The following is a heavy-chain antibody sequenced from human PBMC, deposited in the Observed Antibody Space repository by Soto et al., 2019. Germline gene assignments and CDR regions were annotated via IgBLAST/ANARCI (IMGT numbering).Heavy chain of an antibody. J-gene: IGHJ6*02. CDR1: GYTFTSYY. V-gene: IGHV1-46*01. CDR3: ARDGGGYYDSSGYYSAGMDV. Sequence: QVQLVQSGAEVKKPGASVKVSCKASGYTFTSYYMHWVRQAPGQGLEWMGIINHSGGSTSYAQKFQGRVTMTRDTSTSTGYMELSSLRSEDTAVYYCARDGGGYYDSSGYYSAGMDVWGQGTTVTVSS. D-gene: IGHD3-22*01. CDR2: INHSGGST.